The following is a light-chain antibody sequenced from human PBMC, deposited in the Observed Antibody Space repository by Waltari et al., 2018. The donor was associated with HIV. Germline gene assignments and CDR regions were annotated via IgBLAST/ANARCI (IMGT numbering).Light chain of an antibody. CDR2: YAS. V-gene: IGLV3-21*04. CDR3: QVWDSSSDHPGV. Sequence: SYVLTQPPSVSVASGKTARLTCGGNTIGSKSVHWYHQKPGQAPVLVIYYASDRPSGIPERFSGSNSGNTATLTISRVEAGDEADYYCQVWDSSSDHPGVFGTGTKVTVL. J-gene: IGLJ1*01. CDR1: TIGSKS.